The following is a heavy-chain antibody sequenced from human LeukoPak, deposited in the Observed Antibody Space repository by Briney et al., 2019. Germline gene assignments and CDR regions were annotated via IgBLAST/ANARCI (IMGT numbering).Heavy chain of an antibody. Sequence: GGSLRLSCAASGFTFSSYAMSWVRQASGKGLEWVGRIRSKANSYATAYAASVKGRFTISRDDSKNTAYLQMNSLKIEDTAVYHCTKVGAEFDYWGQGTLVTVSS. CDR2: IRSKANSYAT. D-gene: IGHD1-26*01. CDR3: TKVGAEFDY. J-gene: IGHJ4*02. CDR1: GFTFSSYA. V-gene: IGHV3-73*01.